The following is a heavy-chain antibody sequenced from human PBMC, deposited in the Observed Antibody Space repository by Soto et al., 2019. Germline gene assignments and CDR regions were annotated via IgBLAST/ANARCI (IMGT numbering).Heavy chain of an antibody. V-gene: IGHV5-51*01. J-gene: IGHJ4*02. CDR3: ARRLSSRYYDILTGPYYFDY. CDR1: GYSFTSYW. Sequence: GESLKISCKGSGYSFTSYWIGWVRQMPGKGLEWMGIIYPGDSDTRYSPSFQGQVTISADKSISTAYLQWSSLKASDTAMYYCARRLSSRYYDILTGPYYFDYWGQGTLVTVSS. CDR2: IYPGDSDT. D-gene: IGHD3-9*01.